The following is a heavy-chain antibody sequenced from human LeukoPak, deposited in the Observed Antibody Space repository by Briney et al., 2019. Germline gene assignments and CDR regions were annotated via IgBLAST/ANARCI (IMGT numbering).Heavy chain of an antibody. J-gene: IGHJ4*02. CDR1: GFTFSDSA. Sequence: GGSLRLSCAASGFTFSDSAMHWVRQASGKGLEWVGRIKTKANSYATAYVASVKGRFTISRDDAKNTAYLQMNSLRAEDTAVYYCAKESGSYYPHFDYWGQGTLVTVSS. CDR3: AKESGSYYPHFDY. D-gene: IGHD1-26*01. CDR2: IKTKANSYAT. V-gene: IGHV3-73*01.